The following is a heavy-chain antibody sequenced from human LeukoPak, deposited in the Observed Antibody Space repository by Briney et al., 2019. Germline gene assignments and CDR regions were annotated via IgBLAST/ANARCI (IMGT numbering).Heavy chain of an antibody. CDR2: IRSRSNYI. CDR1: GFTFSSYS. D-gene: IGHD6-19*01. CDR3: AREESGSSGWYDY. V-gene: IGHV3-21*01. Sequence: GGSLRLSCAASGFTFSSYSMNWVRQAPGKGLVWVSSIRSRSNYIYYADSVRGQFTITRDNAKNSLYLQMNSLRAEDTAVYYCAREESGSSGWYDYWGQGTLVSVSS. J-gene: IGHJ4*02.